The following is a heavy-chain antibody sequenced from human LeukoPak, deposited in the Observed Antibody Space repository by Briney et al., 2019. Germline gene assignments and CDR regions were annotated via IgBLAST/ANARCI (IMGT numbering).Heavy chain of an antibody. CDR1: GGSINSYY. V-gene: IGHV4-59*01. Sequence: TSETLSLTCTVSGGSINSYYWSWIRQPPGKGLEWIGYIYHSGSTKYNPSLKSRVTKSVDTSKNQFSLKMSSVTAADTAVYYCVRDGYSGNDGLWGQGTLVTVSS. J-gene: IGHJ4*02. CDR2: IYHSGST. CDR3: VRDGYSGNDGL. D-gene: IGHD5-12*01.